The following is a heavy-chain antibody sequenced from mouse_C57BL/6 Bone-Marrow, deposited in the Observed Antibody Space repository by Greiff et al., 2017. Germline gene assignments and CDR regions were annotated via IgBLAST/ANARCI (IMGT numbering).Heavy chain of an antibody. CDR2: INPGSGGT. CDR3: ARCDYYGSSYFDY. CDR1: GYAFTNYL. D-gene: IGHD1-1*01. Sequence: QVQLQQSGAELVRPGTSVKVSCTASGYAFTNYLIEWVKQRPGQGLEWIGVINPGSGGTNYNEKFKGKATLTADKSSSTAYMQLSSLTSEDSAVYFCARCDYYGSSYFDYWGQGTTLTVSS. V-gene: IGHV1-54*01. J-gene: IGHJ2*01.